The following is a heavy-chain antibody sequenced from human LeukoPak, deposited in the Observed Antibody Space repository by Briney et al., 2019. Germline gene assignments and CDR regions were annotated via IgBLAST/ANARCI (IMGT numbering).Heavy chain of an antibody. V-gene: IGHV3-64D*06. J-gene: IGHJ4*02. CDR1: EFTFSTYV. CDR2: ISSNGDNT. CDR3: VRGTGY. Sequence: GGSQRLSCSVPEFTFSTYVMHWVRQAPGKGLEYVSAISSNGDNTYYADSVKGRFTISRDNSKNTLYLQMSSLRADDTAVYYCVRGTGYWGQGTLVTVSS.